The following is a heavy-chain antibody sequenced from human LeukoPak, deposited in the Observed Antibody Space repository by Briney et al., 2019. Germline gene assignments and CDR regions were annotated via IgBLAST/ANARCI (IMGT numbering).Heavy chain of an antibody. CDR3: AKVLAAAAGVYYFDY. V-gene: IGHV3-30*02. Sequence: GGGVVQPGGSLRLSCAASGFTFSSYGMHWVRQAPGKGLEWVAFIRYDGSNKYYEDSVKGRFTISRDNSKNTLYLQMNSLRAEDTAVYYCAKVLAAAAGVYYFDYWGQGTLVTVSS. J-gene: IGHJ4*02. CDR2: IRYDGSNK. D-gene: IGHD6-13*01. CDR1: GFTFSSYG.